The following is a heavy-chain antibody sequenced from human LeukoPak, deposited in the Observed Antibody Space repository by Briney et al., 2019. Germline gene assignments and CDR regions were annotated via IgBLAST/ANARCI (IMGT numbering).Heavy chain of an antibody. D-gene: IGHD3-3*01. CDR2: IYSGGST. V-gene: IGHV3-53*05. CDR1: GFTVSSNY. Sequence: PGGSLRLSCAASGFTVSSNYMSWVRQAPGKGLEWVSVIYSGGSTYYADSVKGRFTISRDNAKNSLYLQMNSLRAEDTALYYCARAPTIFGQNYYYYGMDVWGQGTTVTVSS. CDR3: ARAPTIFGQNYYYYGMDV. J-gene: IGHJ6*02.